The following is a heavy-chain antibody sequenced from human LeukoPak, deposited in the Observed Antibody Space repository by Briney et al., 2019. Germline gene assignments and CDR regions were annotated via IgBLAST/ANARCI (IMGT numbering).Heavy chain of an antibody. D-gene: IGHD6-13*01. CDR1: GGSISSYY. Sequence: SETLSLTCTVSGGSISSYYWSWIRQPPGKGLEWIGYIYYSGSTNYNPSLKSRVIISVDTSKNQFSLKLSSVTAADTAVYYCARLAISSSWYQGYFDYWGQGTLVTVSS. V-gene: IGHV4-59*08. CDR2: IYYSGST. CDR3: ARLAISSSWYQGYFDY. J-gene: IGHJ4*02.